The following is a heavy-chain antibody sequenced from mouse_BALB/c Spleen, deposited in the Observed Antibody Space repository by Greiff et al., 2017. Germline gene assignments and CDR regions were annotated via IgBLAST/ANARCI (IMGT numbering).Heavy chain of an antibody. V-gene: IGHV3-2*02. J-gene: IGHJ2*01. CDR2: ISYSGST. CDR3: AREGVYGNYLYYFDY. D-gene: IGHD2-10*02. Sequence: EVQRVESGPGLVKPSQSLSLTCTVTGYSITSDYAWNWIRQFPGNKLEWMGYISYSGSTSYNPSLKSRISITRDTSKNQFFLQLNSVTTEDTATYYCAREGVYGNYLYYFDYWGQGTTLTVSS. CDR1: GYSITSDYA.